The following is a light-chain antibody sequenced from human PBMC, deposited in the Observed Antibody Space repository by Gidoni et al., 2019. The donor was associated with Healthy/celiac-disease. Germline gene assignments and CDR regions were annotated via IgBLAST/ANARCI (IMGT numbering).Light chain of an antibody. CDR1: SSDVGGYNY. J-gene: IGLJ1*01. Sequence: QSALTQPASVSGSPAQSITISCTGTSSDVGGYNYVSWYQQHPGKAPKLMIYEVSNRPSGVSNRFSGSKSGNTASLTISGLQAEDEADYYCSSYTSSSTPVFGTGTKVTVL. V-gene: IGLV2-14*01. CDR2: EVS. CDR3: SSYTSSSTPV.